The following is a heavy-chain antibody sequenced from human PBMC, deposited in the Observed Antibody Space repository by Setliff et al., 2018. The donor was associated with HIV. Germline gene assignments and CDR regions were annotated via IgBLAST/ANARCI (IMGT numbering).Heavy chain of an antibody. D-gene: IGHD3-22*01. CDR2: ISGSRLTT. J-gene: IGHJ1*01. CDR1: GFTFNNFA. Sequence: GGSLRLSCAASGFTFNNFAMNWVRQAPGKGLEWVSSISGSRLTTYYADAVKGRFTISRDDAKTSLYLQMNSLRAEDTAVYYCVRDLVYYYDNSGSFYVAEYFQHWGQGTLVTVSS. CDR3: VRDLVYYYDNSGSFYVAEYFQH. V-gene: IGHV3-48*01.